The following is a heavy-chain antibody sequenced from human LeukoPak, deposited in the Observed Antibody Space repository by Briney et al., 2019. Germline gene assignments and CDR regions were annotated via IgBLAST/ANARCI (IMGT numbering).Heavy chain of an antibody. D-gene: IGHD3-10*01. CDR2: ISYDGSNK. CDR1: GFTFSSYA. Sequence: GSLRLSCAASGFTFSSYATHWVRQAPGKGLEWVAVISYDGSNKYYADSVKGRFTISRDNSKNTLYLQMNSLRAEDTAVYYCARDRGSYYYYYGMDVWGQGTTVTVSS. V-gene: IGHV3-30*04. J-gene: IGHJ6*02. CDR3: ARDRGSYYYYYGMDV.